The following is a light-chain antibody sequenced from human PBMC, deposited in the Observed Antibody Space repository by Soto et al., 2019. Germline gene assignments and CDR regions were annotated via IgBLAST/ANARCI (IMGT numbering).Light chain of an antibody. V-gene: IGKV1-12*01. CDR2: AAS. CDR3: QQYYSYPLT. J-gene: IGKJ4*01. Sequence: DIQMTQSPSSVSAFVGDRVTITCRASQGIKSWLAWYQHKPGQAPKVLIFAASSLQSGVPSRFSGSGSGTDFTLTINNLQPEDFATYYCQQYYSYPLTFGGGTKVDIK. CDR1: QGIKSW.